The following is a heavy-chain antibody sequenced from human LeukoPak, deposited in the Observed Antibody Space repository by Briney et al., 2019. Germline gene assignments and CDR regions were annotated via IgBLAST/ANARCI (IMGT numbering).Heavy chain of an antibody. V-gene: IGHV3-7*01. D-gene: IGHD2/OR15-2a*01. Sequence: PGGSLRLSCAASGFTFSSYWMSWVRQAPGKGLEGVANIKQDGSEKYYVDSVKGRFTISRDNAKNSLYLQMNSRRAEDTAVYYCARDDGISDAFDIWGQGTMVTVSS. J-gene: IGHJ3*02. CDR2: IKQDGSEK. CDR3: ARDDGISDAFDI. CDR1: GFTFSSYW.